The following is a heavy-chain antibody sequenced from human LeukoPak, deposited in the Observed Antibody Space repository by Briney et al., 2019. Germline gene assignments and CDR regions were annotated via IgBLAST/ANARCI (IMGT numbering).Heavy chain of an antibody. CDR2: IRYDGSNK. J-gene: IGHJ3*02. V-gene: IGHV3-30*02. CDR3: ARGVDYYGSGSYAFDI. D-gene: IGHD3-10*01. CDR1: GFTFSSYG. Sequence: GGSLRLSCAASGFTFSSYGMHWVRQAPGKGLEWVAFIRYDGSNKYYADSVKGRFTISRDNSKNTLYLQMNSLRAEDTAVYYCARGVDYYGSGSYAFDIWGQGTMVTVSS.